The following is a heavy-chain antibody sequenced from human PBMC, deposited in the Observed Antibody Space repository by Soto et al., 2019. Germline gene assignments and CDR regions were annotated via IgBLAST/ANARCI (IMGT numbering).Heavy chain of an antibody. CDR1: GFTFSSYW. V-gene: IGHV3-7*01. CDR3: AREMATIKVDY. Sequence: EVQLVESGGDLVQPVGSLRLSCAASGFTFSSYWMSWVRQAPGKGLEWVANIKQDGSEKYYVDSVKGRFTISRDNAKNSLYLQMNSLRAEDTAVYYCAREMATIKVDYWGQGTLVTVSS. J-gene: IGHJ4*02. D-gene: IGHD5-12*01. CDR2: IKQDGSEK.